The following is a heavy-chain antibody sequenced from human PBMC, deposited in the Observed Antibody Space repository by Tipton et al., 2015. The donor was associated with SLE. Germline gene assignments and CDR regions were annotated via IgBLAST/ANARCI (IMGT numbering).Heavy chain of an antibody. CDR2: ISWNSGSI. CDR1: GFTFDDYA. CDR3: AKGFGQGYCSGGSCFDAFDI. V-gene: IGHV3-9*01. J-gene: IGHJ3*02. D-gene: IGHD2-15*01. Sequence: SLRLSCAASGFTFDDYAMHWVRQAPGKGLEWVSGISWNSGSIGYADSVTGRFTISRDNAKNSLYLQMNSLRAEDTALYYCAKGFGQGYCSGGSCFDAFDIWGQGTMVTVSS.